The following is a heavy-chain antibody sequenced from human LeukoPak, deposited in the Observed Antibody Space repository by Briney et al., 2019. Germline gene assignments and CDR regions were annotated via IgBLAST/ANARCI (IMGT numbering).Heavy chain of an antibody. J-gene: IGHJ4*02. CDR1: GFTFSNYA. Sequence: GGSLRLSCAASGFTFSNYAMTWVRQAPGKGLEWVSAISGSGGSTYYADSVKGRFTISRDNSKNTLYLQMNSLRAEDTAVYYCAKEEDSSGYYPEGLLDYWGQGTLVTVSS. D-gene: IGHD3-22*01. CDR2: ISGSGGST. CDR3: AKEEDSSGYYPEGLLDY. V-gene: IGHV3-23*01.